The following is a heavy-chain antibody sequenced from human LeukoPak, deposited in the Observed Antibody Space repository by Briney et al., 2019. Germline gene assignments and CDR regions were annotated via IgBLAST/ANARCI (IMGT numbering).Heavy chain of an antibody. Sequence: GASVKVSCKASGYTFTGYYMHWVRQAPGQGLEWMGWINPNSGGTNYAQKFQGRVTMTRDTPISTAYMELRRLRSDDTALYYCARVPWRYDFWSGATFRPFFDHWGQGTLVTVSS. D-gene: IGHD3-3*01. CDR2: INPNSGGT. CDR3: ARVPWRYDFWSGATFRPFFDH. V-gene: IGHV1-2*02. CDR1: GYTFTGYY. J-gene: IGHJ4*02.